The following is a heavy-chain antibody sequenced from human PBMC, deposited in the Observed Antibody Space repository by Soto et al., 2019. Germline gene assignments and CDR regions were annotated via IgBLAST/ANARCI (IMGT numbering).Heavy chain of an antibody. J-gene: IGHJ4*02. Sequence: GGSLRLSCAASEFTFSTYWMSWARQAPGKGLEWVATIKEDGSEKYYVDSVKGRFTISRDNAKNSLYLEMNSLRAEDTAVYYCARESEDLTSNFDYWGQGTLVTVSS. CDR3: ARESEDLTSNFDY. V-gene: IGHV3-7*03. CDR1: EFTFSTYW. CDR2: IKEDGSEK.